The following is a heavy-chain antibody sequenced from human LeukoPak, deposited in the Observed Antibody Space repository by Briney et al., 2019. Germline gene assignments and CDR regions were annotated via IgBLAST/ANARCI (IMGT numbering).Heavy chain of an antibody. Sequence: ASVKVSCKTSGYIFTSYYIHWVRQAPGQGLEWMGIINPSGGSTSYAQKFQGRVTMTRDMSTSTVYMELSSLRSEDTAVYYCAREWRRAVAGGGVSRYYFDYWGQGTLVTVSS. CDR2: INPSGGST. D-gene: IGHD6-19*01. CDR1: GYIFTSYY. CDR3: AREWRRAVAGGGVSRYYFDY. J-gene: IGHJ4*02. V-gene: IGHV1-46*01.